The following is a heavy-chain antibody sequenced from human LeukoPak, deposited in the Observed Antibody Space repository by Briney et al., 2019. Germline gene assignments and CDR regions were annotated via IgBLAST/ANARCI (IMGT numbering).Heavy chain of an antibody. Sequence: SETLSLTCTVSGGSISNSYWSWIRQPPGKGLEWIGYIYYSGSTNYNPSLKSRVTISVDTSKNQFSLKLSSVTAADTAVYYCASFRGYSYWFDPWGQGTLVTVSS. CDR1: GGSISNSY. J-gene: IGHJ5*02. CDR3: ASFRGYSYWFDP. CDR2: IYYSGST. V-gene: IGHV4-59*01. D-gene: IGHD5-18*01.